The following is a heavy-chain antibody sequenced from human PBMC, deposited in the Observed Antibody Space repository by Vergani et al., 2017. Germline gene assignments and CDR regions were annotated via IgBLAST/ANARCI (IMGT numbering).Heavy chain of an antibody. CDR3: TRSECSGTTCYGHYFDL. CDR2: IKSDGRT. V-gene: IGHV3-66*02. D-gene: IGHD2-15*01. J-gene: IGHJ4*01. CDR1: GFRFTTYY. Sequence: VELLESGGGLAQPGGSLRVSCSASGFRFTTYYMSWVRQAPGKGLEWVSVIKSDGRTSYAESVGGRFTISRDTSRNAVYLQMNILRVEDTGVYYCTRSECSGTTCYGHYFDLWGHGILVTVSS.